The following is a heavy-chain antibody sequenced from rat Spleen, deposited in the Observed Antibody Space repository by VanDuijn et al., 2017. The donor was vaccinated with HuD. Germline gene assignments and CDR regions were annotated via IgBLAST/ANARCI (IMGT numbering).Heavy chain of an antibody. Sequence: QVQLKESGPDLVQPAQTLSLTCTVSGFSLTNFGVSWVRQPPGKGLEWMGGIWNDGSTDYNSALKSRLSISRDTSKSQVFLKMNSLQSDDTVTYFCARSYGGYTSNWFPYWGQGTLVTVSS. CDR1: GFSLTNFG. CDR2: IWNDGST. CDR3: ARSYGGYTSNWFPY. J-gene: IGHJ3*01. D-gene: IGHD1-11*01. V-gene: IGHV2-16*01.